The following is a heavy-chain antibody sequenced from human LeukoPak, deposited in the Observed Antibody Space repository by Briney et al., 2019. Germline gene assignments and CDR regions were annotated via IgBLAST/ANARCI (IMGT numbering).Heavy chain of an antibody. Sequence: ASVKVSCKASGYTFTSYGISWVRQAPGQGLEWMGGIIPIFGTANYAQKFQGRVTITADESTSTAYMELSSLRSEDTAVYYCARGKRFGELWYWGQGTLVTVSS. D-gene: IGHD3-10*01. CDR1: GYTFTSYG. CDR2: IIPIFGTA. J-gene: IGHJ4*02. CDR3: ARGKRFGELWY. V-gene: IGHV1-69*13.